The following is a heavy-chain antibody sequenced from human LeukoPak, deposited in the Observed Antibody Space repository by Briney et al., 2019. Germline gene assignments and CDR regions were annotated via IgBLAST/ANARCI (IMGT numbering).Heavy chain of an antibody. CDR3: ARDGRGGATDYYYYGMDV. CDR1: GFTFSNYA. CDR2: TSCSGGST. V-gene: IGHV3-23*01. D-gene: IGHD1-26*01. Sequence: GGSLRLSCAASGFTFSNYAMSWVRQAPGKGLEWVSGTSCSGGSTYYADSVKGRFTISRDNAKNSLYLQMNSLRAEDTAVYYCARDGRGGATDYYYYGMDVWGQGTTVTVSS. J-gene: IGHJ6*02.